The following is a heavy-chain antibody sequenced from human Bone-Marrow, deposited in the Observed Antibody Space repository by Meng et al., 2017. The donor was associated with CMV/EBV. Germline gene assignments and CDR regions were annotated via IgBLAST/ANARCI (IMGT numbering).Heavy chain of an antibody. Sequence: SVKVSCKASGYTFTDYYIHWVRQAPGQGLEWMGRIIPILGIANYAQKFQGRVTITADKSTSTAYMELSSLRSEDTAVYYCARGSFRGSYFYWGQGTLVTVSS. V-gene: IGHV1-69*04. J-gene: IGHJ4*02. CDR3: ARGSFRGSYFY. CDR2: IIPILGIA. D-gene: IGHD1-26*01. CDR1: GYTFTDYY.